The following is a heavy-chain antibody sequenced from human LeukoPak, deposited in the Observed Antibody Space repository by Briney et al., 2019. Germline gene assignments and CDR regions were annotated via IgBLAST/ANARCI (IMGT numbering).Heavy chain of an antibody. Sequence: GRSLRLSCAASGLTFRGNGMRWVRQAAGRGLEWVAIIWYDGSNRYYADSVKGRFTISRDNSKNTLFLQMNSLTAEDTAVYYCARDQGTSVTAMVGGHFDYWGPGTLVTVSS. D-gene: IGHD4-17*01. CDR1: GLTFRGNG. J-gene: IGHJ4*02. CDR2: IWYDGSNR. V-gene: IGHV3-33*01. CDR3: ARDQGTSVTAMVGGHFDY.